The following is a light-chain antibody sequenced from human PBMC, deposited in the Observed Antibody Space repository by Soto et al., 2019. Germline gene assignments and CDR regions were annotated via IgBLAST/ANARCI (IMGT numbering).Light chain of an antibody. J-gene: IGKJ1*01. V-gene: IGKV3-20*01. CDR3: QQYGSSGRT. Sequence: EIVLTQSPGTLSLSPGERATLSCRTSQSVSSNYLAWYQQKPGQAPRLLIYGASSRATGIPDRFSGSGSGTDFTLTISRLEPEDFAVYYCQQYGSSGRTFXQGTKVDIK. CDR2: GAS. CDR1: QSVSSNY.